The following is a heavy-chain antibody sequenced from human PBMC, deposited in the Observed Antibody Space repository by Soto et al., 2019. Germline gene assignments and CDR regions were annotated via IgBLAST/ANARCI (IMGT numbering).Heavy chain of an antibody. CDR3: ARRSYIAVAADFDY. J-gene: IGHJ4*01. CDR1: GGTFSSYA. Sequence: QVQLVQSGAEVKKPGSSVKVSCKASGGTFSSYAISWVRQAPGQGLEWMGGLTPIFDTANYAQKFQGRVTITADEATSTAYMELSSLRSEDTALYDCARRSYIAVAADFDYWGQGTLVTVSS. D-gene: IGHD6-19*01. V-gene: IGHV1-69*01. CDR2: LTPIFDTA.